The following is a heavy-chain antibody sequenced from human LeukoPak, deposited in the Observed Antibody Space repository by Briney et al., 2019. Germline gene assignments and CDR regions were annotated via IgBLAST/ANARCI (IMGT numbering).Heavy chain of an antibody. D-gene: IGHD6-13*01. CDR3: ARERQQLVGGIDY. CDR2: IYTSWST. J-gene: IGHJ4*02. V-gene: IGHV4-61*02. Sequence: SETLSLTCIVSGGSISSSNYYWSWIRQPAGKGLEWIGRIYTSWSTNYNPSLKSRVTISVDTSKNQFSLKLSSVTAADTAVYYCARERQQLVGGIDYWGQGTLVTVSS. CDR1: GGSISSSNYY.